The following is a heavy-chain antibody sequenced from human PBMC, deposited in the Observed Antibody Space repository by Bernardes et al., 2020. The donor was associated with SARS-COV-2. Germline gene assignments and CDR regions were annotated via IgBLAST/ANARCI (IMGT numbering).Heavy chain of an antibody. CDR3: AVPPTNYDRYSMDV. CDR1: GYTFTGYY. V-gene: IGHV1-2*02. D-gene: IGHD3-22*01. CDR2: LNPNSCGT. Sequence: ASVKVSCKASGYTFTGYYIHWLRQAPGQGLEWMGWLNPNSCGTNYAQKFQGRVPMTRDTSISTASMELSRLRSDDTAVYYCAVPPTNYDRYSMDVWGQGTTVTGSS. J-gene: IGHJ6*02.